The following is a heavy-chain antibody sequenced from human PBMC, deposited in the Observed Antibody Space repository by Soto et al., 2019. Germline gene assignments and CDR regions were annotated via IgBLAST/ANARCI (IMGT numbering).Heavy chain of an antibody. CDR1: GFTFSSYA. CDR3: AKGVPGIAVAGTGYFQH. D-gene: IGHD6-19*01. Sequence: EVPLLESGGGLVQPGGSLRLSCAASGFTFSSYAMSWVRQAPGKGLEWVSGISGSGDSTYYADSVKGRFTISRDNAKTTVYLQLNSLRAADTAVYYCAKGVPGIAVAGTGYFQHWGQGTLVTVSS. CDR2: ISGSGDST. V-gene: IGHV3-23*01. J-gene: IGHJ1*01.